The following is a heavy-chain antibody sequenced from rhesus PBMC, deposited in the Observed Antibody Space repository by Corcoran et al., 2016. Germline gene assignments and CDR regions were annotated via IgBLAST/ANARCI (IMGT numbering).Heavy chain of an antibody. V-gene: IGHV1-111*02. J-gene: IGHJ4*01. CDR1: GYTFTAHY. CDR2: VDPEDGEA. CDR3: ARDNIVVGGYYFDY. Sequence: EVQLVQSGAEVTKPGASVKISCTASGYTFTAHYLTWVRQAPGKGLEWMVRVDPEDGEADYAQKFQDRVTIIADMSTDTAYMELSSLRSEDTAVYYCARDNIVVGGYYFDYWGQGVLVTVSS. D-gene: IGHD2-27*01.